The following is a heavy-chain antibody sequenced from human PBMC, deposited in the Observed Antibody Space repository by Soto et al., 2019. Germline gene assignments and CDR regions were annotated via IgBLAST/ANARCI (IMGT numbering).Heavy chain of an antibody. J-gene: IGHJ6*02. V-gene: IGHV3-21*01. CDR3: ARGPTHTITMIVVVSSYGMDV. CDR2: ISSSSSYI. CDR1: GFTFSSYS. Sequence: GGSLRLSCAASGFTFSSYSMNWVRQAPGKGLEWVSSISSSSSYIYYADSVKGRFTISRDNAKNSLYLQMNSLRAEDTAVYYCARGPTHTITMIVVVSSYGMDVWGQGTTVTVSS. D-gene: IGHD3-22*01.